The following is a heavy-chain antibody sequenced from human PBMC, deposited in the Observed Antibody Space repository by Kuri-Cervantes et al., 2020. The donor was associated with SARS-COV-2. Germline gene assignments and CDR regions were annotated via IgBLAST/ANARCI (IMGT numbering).Heavy chain of an antibody. J-gene: IGHJ6*02. Sequence: GESLKISCAASGFGFSSYGMHWFRQPPGKGPEWVAVVWYDGSRKEYADSVKGRFTISRDNSKNLVFLQMNSLRAEDTAVYYCARDWYGSGKVDYYYYYGMDVWGQGTTVTVSS. D-gene: IGHD3-10*01. CDR2: VWYDGSRK. V-gene: IGHV3-33*01. CDR1: GFGFSSYG. CDR3: ARDWYGSGKVDYYYYYGMDV.